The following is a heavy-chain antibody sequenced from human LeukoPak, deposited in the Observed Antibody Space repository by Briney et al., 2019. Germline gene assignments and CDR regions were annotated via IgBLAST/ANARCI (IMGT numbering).Heavy chain of an antibody. CDR2: IYYSGST. CDR1: GGSISSGGYY. Sequence: PSQTLSLTCTVSGGSISSGGYYWSWIRQHPGKGLEWIGYIYYSGSTYYNPSLKSRVTISVDTSKNQFSLKLSSVTAADTAVYYCARYESYSNYPRYYYYGMDVWGQGTTVTVSS. D-gene: IGHD4-11*01. J-gene: IGHJ6*02. CDR3: ARYESYSNYPRYYYYGMDV. V-gene: IGHV4-31*03.